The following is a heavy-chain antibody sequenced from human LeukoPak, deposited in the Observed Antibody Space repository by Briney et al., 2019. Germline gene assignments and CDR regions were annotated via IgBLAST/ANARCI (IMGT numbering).Heavy chain of an antibody. Sequence: PGGSLRLSCAASGFTFSSYEMNWVRQAPGKGLEWVAFIRYDGSNKYYADSVKGRFTISRDNSRNTLYLQMNSLRAEDTAVYYCAKFPRNFVAYYYYYMDVWGKGTTVTVSS. CDR2: IRYDGSNK. D-gene: IGHD1-14*01. CDR3: AKFPRNFVAYYYYYMDV. CDR1: GFTFSSYE. J-gene: IGHJ6*03. V-gene: IGHV3-30*02.